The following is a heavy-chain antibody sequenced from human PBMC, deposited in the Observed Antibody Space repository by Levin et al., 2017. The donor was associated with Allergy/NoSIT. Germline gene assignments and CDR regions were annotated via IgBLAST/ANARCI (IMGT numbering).Heavy chain of an antibody. CDR2: IYYSGST. CDR3: GGAGGYYYYGMDV. CDR1: GGSISSYY. J-gene: IGHJ6*02. V-gene: IGHV4-59*08. Sequence: TLSLTCTVSGGSISSYYWSWIRQPPGKGLEWIGYIYYSGSTNYNPSLKSRVTISVDTSKNQFSLKLSSVTAADTAVYYCGGAGGYYYYGMDVWGQGTTVTVSS. D-gene: IGHD1-14*01.